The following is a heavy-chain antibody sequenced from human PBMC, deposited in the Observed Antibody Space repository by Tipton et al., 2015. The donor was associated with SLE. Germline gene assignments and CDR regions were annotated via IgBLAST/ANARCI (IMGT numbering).Heavy chain of an antibody. CDR1: LYSIGSGFY. CDR2: VCNSVST. Sequence: TLSLTCTVSLYSIGSGFYWDWVRQAPGKGLEWIACVCNSVSTNYDPSLKSRGTISVDTSKNHFSLELTSVTAADTAVYYCARQRLRLLSPLDAWGQGTTVTVS. V-gene: IGHV4-38-2*02. CDR3: ARQRLRLLSPLDA. J-gene: IGHJ6*02. D-gene: IGHD3-10*01.